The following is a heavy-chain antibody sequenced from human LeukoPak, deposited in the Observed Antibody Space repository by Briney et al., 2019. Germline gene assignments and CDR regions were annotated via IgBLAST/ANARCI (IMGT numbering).Heavy chain of an antibody. V-gene: IGHV1-2*02. CDR1: GYTFTGYY. J-gene: IGHJ4*02. CDR3: ARDAGDYFALGSRFDF. D-gene: IGHD3-10*01. Sequence: ASVKVSCKASGYTFTGYYIHWVRQAPGQGLEWMGWVDPNSDGTNYAQKFQGRVTMTRDTSISTAYMELSRLSSDDTAVYYCARDAGDYFALGSRFDFWGQGTLVTVSS. CDR2: VDPNSDGT.